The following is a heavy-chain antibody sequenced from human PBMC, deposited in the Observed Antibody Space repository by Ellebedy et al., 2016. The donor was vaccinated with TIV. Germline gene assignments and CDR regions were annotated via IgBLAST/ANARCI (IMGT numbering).Heavy chain of an antibody. Sequence: GESLKISCRVSGYGSSTYWIAWVRQMPGRGPEWMGVIDLGGSDTRYSPSFQGQVTISADKSTSTAYLQWSSLKASDTAMYYCARCGYSGYGNDYWGQGTLVTVSS. CDR2: IDLGGSDT. CDR3: ARCGYSGYGNDY. J-gene: IGHJ4*02. V-gene: IGHV5-51*01. CDR1: GYGSSTYW. D-gene: IGHD5-12*01.